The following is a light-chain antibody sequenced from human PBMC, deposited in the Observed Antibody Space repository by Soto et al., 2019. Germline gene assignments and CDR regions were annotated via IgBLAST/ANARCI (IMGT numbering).Light chain of an antibody. CDR2: KIS. J-gene: IGKJ2*01. CDR1: QSLVHSDGNTY. V-gene: IGKV2-30*02. Sequence: DVVMTQSPLSLPVTFGQPASISCRTSQSLVHSDGNTYLNWFHQRPGQSPRRLIYKISNRDIGIPDRSSGSGSGTDFTLNISRVQAEDVVGLTFCMQATYWPYTFGQGTNLDIK. CDR3: MQATYWPYT.